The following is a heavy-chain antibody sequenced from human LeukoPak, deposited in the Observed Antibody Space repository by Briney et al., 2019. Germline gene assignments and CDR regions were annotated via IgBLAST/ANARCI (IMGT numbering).Heavy chain of an antibody. CDR1: GGSFSGYY. J-gene: IGHJ6*03. D-gene: IGHD3-10*01. CDR3: ARASYGSGNYYEDYFYYMDV. Sequence: SETLSLTCAVYGGSFSGYYWSWIRQPPGKGLEWIGEINHSGSTNYNPSLKSRVTISVDTSKNQFSLKVSSVTAADTAVYYCARASYGSGNYYEDYFYYMDVWGKGTTVTISS. V-gene: IGHV4-34*01. CDR2: INHSGST.